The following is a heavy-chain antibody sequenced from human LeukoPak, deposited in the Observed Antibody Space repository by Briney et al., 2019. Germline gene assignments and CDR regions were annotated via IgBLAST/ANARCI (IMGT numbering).Heavy chain of an antibody. CDR3: AKMSVAGTNTHFDY. Sequence: WGSLRLSCAASGFTFSSYAMSWVGQAPGKGLEWVSAISGSGGSTYYADSVKGRFTISRDNSKNTLYLQMNSLRAEDTAVYYCAKMSVAGTNTHFDYWGQGTLVTVSS. CDR2: ISGSGGST. D-gene: IGHD6-19*01. CDR1: GFTFSSYA. V-gene: IGHV3-23*01. J-gene: IGHJ4*02.